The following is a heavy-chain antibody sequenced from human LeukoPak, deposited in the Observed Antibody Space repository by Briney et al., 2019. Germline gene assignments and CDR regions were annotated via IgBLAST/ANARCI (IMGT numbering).Heavy chain of an antibody. CDR2: MSSGSRYI. V-gene: IGHV3-21*01. CDR3: ARDRPTGASRLFVVQ. J-gene: IGHJ4*02. CDR1: GFTFSSYS. D-gene: IGHD3-3*01. Sequence: GGSLRLSSAASGFTFSSYSITWVRQAPGKGLEWVSSMSSGSRYIYYADSVRGRFTISRDNAKNSLYLLMNSLRAEDTAVYYCARDRPTGASRLFVVQWGQGTLVTVSS.